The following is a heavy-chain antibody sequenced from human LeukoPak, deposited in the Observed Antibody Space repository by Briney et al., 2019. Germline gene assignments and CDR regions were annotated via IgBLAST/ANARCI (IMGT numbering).Heavy chain of an antibody. D-gene: IGHD6-19*01. J-gene: IGHJ3*02. CDR3: ARGHGGWYFGSAFDI. V-gene: IGHV3-64*01. CDR1: GFTFSSYA. CDR2: ISSNGGST. Sequence: GGSPRLSCAASGFTFSSYAMHWVRQAPGKGLEYVSAISSNGGSTYYANSVKGRFTISRDNSKNTLYLQMGSLRAEDMAVYYCARGHGGWYFGSAFDIWGQGTVVTVSS.